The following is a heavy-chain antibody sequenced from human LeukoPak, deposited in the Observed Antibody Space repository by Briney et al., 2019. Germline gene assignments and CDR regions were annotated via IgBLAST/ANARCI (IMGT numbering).Heavy chain of an antibody. Sequence: KPSETLSLTCTVSGDSISSSSYYWGWIRQPPGKGLEWIGSIYYSGSTYYNPSLKSRVTISVDTSKNQFSLKLSSVTAADTAVYYCARARYYDSSGYYIFDYWGQGTLVTVSS. J-gene: IGHJ4*02. CDR3: ARARYYDSSGYYIFDY. CDR1: GDSISSSSYY. CDR2: IYYSGST. V-gene: IGHV4-39*07. D-gene: IGHD3-22*01.